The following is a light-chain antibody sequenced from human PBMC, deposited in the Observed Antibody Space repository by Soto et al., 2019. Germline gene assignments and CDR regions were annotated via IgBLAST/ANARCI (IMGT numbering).Light chain of an antibody. J-gene: IGKJ4*01. CDR2: DAS. V-gene: IGKV3-11*01. CDR1: QSINNY. CDR3: QQRTNWPPLT. Sequence: EIVLTQSPATLSLSPGDRATLSCRASQSINNYLAWYQQKPGQAPRLLIYDASNRASGIPVRFSGYGSGTHFTLTISSLEPEDFAIYYCQQRTNWPPLTFGGGTRVE.